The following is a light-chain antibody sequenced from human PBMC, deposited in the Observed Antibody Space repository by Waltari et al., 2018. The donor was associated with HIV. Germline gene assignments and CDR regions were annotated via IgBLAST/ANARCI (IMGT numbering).Light chain of an antibody. CDR3: QVWHYSVF. J-gene: IGLJ2*01. CDR1: NIGTKA. V-gene: IGLV3-9*01. Sequence: SYGLTPPFSVSVALGQTANIPCGGSNIGTKAVHWYQQKPGKAPSLIIYNNINRRCGVPDRFTASQARNHPTLISSGVPAGDEADYYCQVWHYSVFFGGGT. CDR2: NNI.